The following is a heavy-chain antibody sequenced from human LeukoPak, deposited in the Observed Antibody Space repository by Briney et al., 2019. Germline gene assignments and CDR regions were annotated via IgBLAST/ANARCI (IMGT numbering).Heavy chain of an antibody. D-gene: IGHD6-19*01. J-gene: IGHJ4*02. V-gene: IGHV1-46*01. Sequence: ASVKVSCKASGYTFTSYYMHWVRQAPGQGVERMGIINPSGGSTSYAQKFQGRVTMTRDTSTSTVYMELSSLRSEDTAVYYCARDPATVASHVDYWGQGTLVTVSS. CDR3: ARDPATVASHVDY. CDR1: GYTFTSYY. CDR2: INPSGGST.